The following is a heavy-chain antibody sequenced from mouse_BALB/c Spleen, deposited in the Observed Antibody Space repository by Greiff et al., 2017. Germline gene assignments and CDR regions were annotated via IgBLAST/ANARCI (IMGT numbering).Heavy chain of an antibody. V-gene: IGHV5-17*02. CDR3: ARRGYDEGYFDY. CDR2: ISSGSSTI. D-gene: IGHD2-2*01. Sequence: EVKLVESGGGLVQPGGSRKLSCAASGFTFSSFGMHWVRQAPEKGLEWVAYISSGSSTIYYADTVKGRFTISRDNPKNTLFLQMTSLRSEDTAMYYCARRGYDEGYFDYWGQGTTLTVSS. CDR1: GFTFSSFG. J-gene: IGHJ2*01.